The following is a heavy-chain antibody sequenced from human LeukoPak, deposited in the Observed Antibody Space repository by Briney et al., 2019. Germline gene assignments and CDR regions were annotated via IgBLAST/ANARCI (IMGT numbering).Heavy chain of an antibody. CDR1: GFSLSNYV. Sequence: GGSLRLSCAASGFSLSNYVMSWVRQAPGKGLECVSGISGSGDTTYNADSVKGRFTISRDNSKNILYLQMNSLRAEDTAVYYCAKKPVTIKYPFDNWGLGTLVTVSS. V-gene: IGHV3-23*01. CDR3: AKKPVTIKYPFDN. J-gene: IGHJ4*02. CDR2: ISGSGDTT. D-gene: IGHD5-24*01.